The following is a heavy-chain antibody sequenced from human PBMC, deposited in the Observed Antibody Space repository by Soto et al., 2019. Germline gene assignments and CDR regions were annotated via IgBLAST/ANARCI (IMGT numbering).Heavy chain of an antibody. Sequence: PGGSLRLSCVASGFTFSNYAMHWVRQTPGKGLEWVAVISFDGSNKYYADSVKGRFTISRDNSKQTVYLQTNSLRPDDSALYYCSTSPGIAVASAFDFWGQGTKVTVSS. D-gene: IGHD6-19*01. CDR2: ISFDGSNK. CDR1: GFTFSNYA. J-gene: IGHJ3*01. V-gene: IGHV3-30-3*01. CDR3: STSPGIAVASAFDF.